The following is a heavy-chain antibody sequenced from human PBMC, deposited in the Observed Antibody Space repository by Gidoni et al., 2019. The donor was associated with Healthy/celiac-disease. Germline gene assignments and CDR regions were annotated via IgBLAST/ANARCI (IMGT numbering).Heavy chain of an antibody. CDR1: GGSISSSSYY. CDR2: IYYSGST. Sequence: QLQLQESGPGLVKPSETLSLTCTVSGGSISSSSYYWGWIRQPPGKGLEWIGSIYYSGSTYYNPSLKSRVTISVDTSKNQFSLKLSSVTAADTAVYYCAGLRGGWSDLPFDYWGQGTLVTVSS. J-gene: IGHJ4*02. V-gene: IGHV4-39*01. D-gene: IGHD6-19*01. CDR3: AGLRGGWSDLPFDY.